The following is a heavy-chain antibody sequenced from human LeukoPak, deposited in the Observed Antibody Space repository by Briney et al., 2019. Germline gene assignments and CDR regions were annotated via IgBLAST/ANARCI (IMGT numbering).Heavy chain of an antibody. J-gene: IGHJ4*02. Sequence: VASVKVSCKASGYTFTSYYIHWVRQAPGQGLEWMGIINPSGGSTNYAQKFQGRVTMTRDTSTSTVYMEMSSLRSEDTAVYYCARGSSGWRKIDYWGQGTLVPVSA. V-gene: IGHV1-46*01. CDR2: INPSGGST. CDR1: GYTFTSYY. CDR3: ARGSSGWRKIDY. D-gene: IGHD6-19*01.